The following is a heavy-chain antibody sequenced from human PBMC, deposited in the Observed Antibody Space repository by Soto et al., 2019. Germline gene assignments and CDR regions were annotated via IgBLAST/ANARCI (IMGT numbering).Heavy chain of an antibody. V-gene: IGHV4-4*02. CDR1: GGSISSSNW. J-gene: IGHJ1*01. CDR2: IYHSGST. D-gene: IGHD6-13*01. CDR3: ARIAAAGTYFQH. Sequence: QVQLQESGPGLVKPSGTLSLACAVSGGSISSSNWWSWVRQPPGKGLEWIGEIYHSGSTNYNPSLNSRVTISVDKSTNQFSLKLSSVTAADTAVYYCARIAAAGTYFQHWGQGTLVTVSS.